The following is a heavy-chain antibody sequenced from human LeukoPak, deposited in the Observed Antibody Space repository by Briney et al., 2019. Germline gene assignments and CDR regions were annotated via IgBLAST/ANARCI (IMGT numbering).Heavy chain of an antibody. CDR3: ARGHTAVTRHFDF. D-gene: IGHD4-17*01. CDR2: ISSGSSAI. V-gene: IGHV3-21*01. CDR1: GFTFSSYD. J-gene: IGHJ4*02. Sequence: GGALRLSCAASGFTFSSYDMTWGRQAPGKGLGWVSIISSGSSAIFSADALKGRFTISRDDAKNLLYLDMNSLRAEDTAVYYCARGHTAVTRHFDFWGQGTLVTVSS.